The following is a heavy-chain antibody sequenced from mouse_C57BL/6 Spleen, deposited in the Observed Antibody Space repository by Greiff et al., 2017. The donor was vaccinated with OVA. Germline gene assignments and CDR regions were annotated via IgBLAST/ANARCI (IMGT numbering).Heavy chain of an antibody. CDR3: ATLLNLAWFAY. D-gene: IGHD2-1*01. CDR2: LWRGGST. V-gene: IGHV2-5*01. CDR1: GFSLTSYG. J-gene: IGHJ3*01. Sequence: QVQLQQSGPGLVQPSQSLSITCTVSGFSLTSYGVHWVRQSPGKGLEWLGVLWRGGSTDYNAAFMSRRSITKDNSKSQVCFKMNSLQTDDTAIAYCATLLNLAWFAYWGQGTLVTVSA.